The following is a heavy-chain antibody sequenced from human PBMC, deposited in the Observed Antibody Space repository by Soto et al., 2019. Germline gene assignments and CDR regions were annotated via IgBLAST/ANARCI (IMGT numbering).Heavy chain of an antibody. V-gene: IGHV4-39*01. Sequence: QLQLQESGPGLVKPSETLSLACTVSGGSISSNSYYWDWIRQPPGKGLEWIGSMYYSGATYHNPSIQSRVTLSVDTSKNQCSLHLSSVTAADTAVYYCARHAAYDSVWGKSDGSDYWGQGTLVTVSS. CDR3: ARHAAYDSVWGKSDGSDY. CDR1: GGSISSNSYY. D-gene: IGHD3-16*01. J-gene: IGHJ4*02. CDR2: MYYSGAT.